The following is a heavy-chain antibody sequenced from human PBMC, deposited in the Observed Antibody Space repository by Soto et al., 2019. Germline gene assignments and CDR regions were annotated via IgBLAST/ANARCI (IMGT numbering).Heavy chain of an antibody. Sequence: EVQLLEAGGGAVQPGGSRRLSCAASGFTFSSYAMQLVRRPPGKGLEWVSSISGSGGTAYYADSVKGRFSISRDSLVNTPYLQMNSLRAEDTAVYYCAKGRGENWKFDYWGQGTLVTVS. V-gene: IGHV3-23*01. CDR2: ISGSGGTA. CDR3: AKGRGENWKFDY. J-gene: IGHJ4*02. CDR1: GFTFSSYA. D-gene: IGHD1-1*01.